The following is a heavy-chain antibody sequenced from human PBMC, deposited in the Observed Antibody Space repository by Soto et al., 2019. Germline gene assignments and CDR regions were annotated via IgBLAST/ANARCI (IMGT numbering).Heavy chain of an antibody. CDR2: IVHDGSKK. J-gene: IGHJ6*02. V-gene: IGHV3-33*01. CDR3: ARGGSGTQTYLSSALDV. CDR1: RFTFGTYA. D-gene: IGHD3-10*01. Sequence: PGGSLRLSCSASRFTFGTYAMHWVRQAPGKGLECVAAIVHDGSKKNYAASVKGRFTISRGNSRNTLNLQMSSLTAADTAVYFCARGGSGTQTYLSSALDVWGQGTTVTVYS.